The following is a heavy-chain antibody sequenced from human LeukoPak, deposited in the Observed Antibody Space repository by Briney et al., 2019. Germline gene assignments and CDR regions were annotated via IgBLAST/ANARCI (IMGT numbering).Heavy chain of an antibody. CDR2: ISGSGGST. CDR1: GFTFSSYA. CDR3: ARDPTSGSFRNWFDP. D-gene: IGHD3-10*01. Sequence: GGSLRLSCAASGFTFSSYAMSWVRQAPGKGLEWVSAISGSGGSTYYADSVKGRFTISRDNSNNTVFLQMDSLRAEDTAVYYCARDPTSGSFRNWFDPWGRGTLVTVSS. V-gene: IGHV3-23*01. J-gene: IGHJ5*02.